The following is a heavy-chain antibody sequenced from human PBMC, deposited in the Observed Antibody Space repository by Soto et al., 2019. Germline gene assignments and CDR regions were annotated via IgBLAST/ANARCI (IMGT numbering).Heavy chain of an antibody. V-gene: IGHV1-18*01. J-gene: IGHJ4*02. CDR2: ISAYNGNT. D-gene: IGHD3-22*01. CDR1: GYTFTSYA. CDR3: ARDQRYQYDSSGYFDY. Sequence: ASVKVSCKASGYTFTSYAIHWVSQAPGQRLEWMGWISAYNGNTNYAQKFQGRVTMTTDTSTSTAYMELRSLRSDDTAVYYCARDQRYQYDSSGYFDYWGQGTLVTVSS.